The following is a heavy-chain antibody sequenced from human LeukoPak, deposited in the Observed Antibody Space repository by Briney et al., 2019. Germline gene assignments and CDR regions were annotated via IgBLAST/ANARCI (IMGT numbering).Heavy chain of an antibody. J-gene: IGHJ5*02. V-gene: IGHV3-21*04. D-gene: IGHD2-15*01. CDR3: AKVVDCSGGRCSEWFDP. CDR1: GFTFSSYS. CDR2: ISSSSSYI. Sequence: GGSLRLSCAASGFTFSSYSMNWVRQAPGKGLEWVSSISSSSSYIYYADSVKGRFTISRDNAKNSLYLQMNSLRAEDTAVYYCAKVVDCSGGRCSEWFDPWGQGTLVTVSS.